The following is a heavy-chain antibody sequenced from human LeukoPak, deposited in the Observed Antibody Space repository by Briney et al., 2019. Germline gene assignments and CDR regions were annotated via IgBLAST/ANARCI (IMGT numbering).Heavy chain of an antibody. J-gene: IGHJ5*02. CDR3: ARGSRGGIFGVVIRNWFDP. CDR1: VGSFSVYH. V-gene: IGHV4-34*01. D-gene: IGHD3-3*01. Sequence: SETLSLTCAVYVGSFSVYHWTWIRQSPGKGLESIGEINHSGSTNYNPSLKSRVTISVDTSKNQFSLKLSSVTAADTAVYYCARGSRGGIFGVVIRNWFDPWGQGTLVTVSS. CDR2: INHSGST.